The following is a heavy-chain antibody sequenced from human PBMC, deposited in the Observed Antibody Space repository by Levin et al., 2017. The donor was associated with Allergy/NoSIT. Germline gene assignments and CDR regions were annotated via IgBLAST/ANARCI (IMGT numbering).Heavy chain of an antibody. CDR2: ISHEGSKK. Sequence: LSLPCAVSGFSFSISALHWVRQAPGKGLEWVAVISHEGSKKFYADSVKGRFTISRDNSKNTLYLQMSSLRAEDTAVYYCVRALGANYDYVWGSYRYVGHGLDVWGQGTTVTVSS. CDR3: VRALGANYDYVWGSYRYVGHGLDV. CDR1: GFSFSISA. J-gene: IGHJ6*02. D-gene: IGHD3-16*02. V-gene: IGHV3-30*04.